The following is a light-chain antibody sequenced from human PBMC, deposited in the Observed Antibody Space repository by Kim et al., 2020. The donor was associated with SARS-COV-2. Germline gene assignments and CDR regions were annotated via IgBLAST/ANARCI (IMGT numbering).Light chain of an antibody. J-gene: IGLJ2*01. Sequence: QRVTISGSGSSSNIGNHAVNWYQQRPGKAPKLLIYYDDLLPSGISDRFSGSKSGTSASLAISGLQSEDEADYYCAAWDDSLNGVVFGGGTQLTVL. CDR3: AAWDDSLNGVV. CDR2: YDD. V-gene: IGLV1-36*01. CDR1: SSNIGNHA.